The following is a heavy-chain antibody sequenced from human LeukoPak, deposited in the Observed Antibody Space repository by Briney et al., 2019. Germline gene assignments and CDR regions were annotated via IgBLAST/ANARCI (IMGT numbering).Heavy chain of an antibody. V-gene: IGHV3-21*01. D-gene: IGHD3-10*01. CDR1: GFTFSRHS. J-gene: IGHJ4*02. CDR3: ARDQYNDGPGDY. CDR2: ISSGSSYK. Sequence: GGSLRLSCAASGFTFSRHSMNWVCQAPGKGLEWVSSISSGSSYKYYGDSVKGRFTVSRDNGKNSLYLQMNSLRAEDTAMYYCARDQYNDGPGDYWGQGTLVTVSS.